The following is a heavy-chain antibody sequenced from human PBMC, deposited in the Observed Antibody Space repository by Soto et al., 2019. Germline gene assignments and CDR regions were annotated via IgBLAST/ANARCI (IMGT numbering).Heavy chain of an antibody. Sequence: SETLSLTCTVSGGSISSGDYYWSWIRQPPGKGLEWIGYIYYSGSTYYNPSLKSRVTISVDTSKNQFSLKLSSVTAADTAVYYCARDRVAAAGYYYYGMDVWGQGTTVTVSS. J-gene: IGHJ6*02. CDR1: GGSISSGDYY. D-gene: IGHD6-13*01. CDR2: IYYSGST. CDR3: ARDRVAAAGYYYYGMDV. V-gene: IGHV4-30-4*01.